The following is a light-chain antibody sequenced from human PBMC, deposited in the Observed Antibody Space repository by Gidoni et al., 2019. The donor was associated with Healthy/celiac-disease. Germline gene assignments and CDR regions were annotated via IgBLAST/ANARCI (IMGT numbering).Light chain of an antibody. J-gene: IGKJ5*01. CDR2: GAS. CDR1: QSVSSSY. CDR3: QQYGSSPIT. Sequence: EIVLTQIPGTLSLSPGERATLSCRASQSVSSSYLAWYQQKPGQAPRLLIYGASSRATCIPDRFSGSGSGTDFTLTISRLEPEDFAVYYCQQYGSSPITFGQXTRLEIK. V-gene: IGKV3-20*01.